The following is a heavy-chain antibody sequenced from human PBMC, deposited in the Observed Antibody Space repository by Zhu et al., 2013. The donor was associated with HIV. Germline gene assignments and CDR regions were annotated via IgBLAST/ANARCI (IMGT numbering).Heavy chain of an antibody. D-gene: IGHD3-9*01. J-gene: IGHJ6*03. CDR2: INPQSGAT. CDR1: GYSFTDYY. Sequence: QVQLVQSAPEVKKPGVSVKVSCKVSGYSFTDYYIHWVRQAPGQGLEWMGCINPQSGATDYAQNFEGRVTLTRDTSITAAYMGMTRLTSDDTAVYYCARDPSTRYYTDIWGKGTTVIVSS. CDR3: ARDPSTRYYTDI. V-gene: IGHV1-2*02.